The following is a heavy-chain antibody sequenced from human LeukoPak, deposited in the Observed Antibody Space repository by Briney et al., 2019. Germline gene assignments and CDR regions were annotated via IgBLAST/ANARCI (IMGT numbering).Heavy chain of an antibody. V-gene: IGHV3-21*01. CDR1: GFTFSSYT. D-gene: IGHD5-18*01. CDR2: ISSSSSYI. J-gene: IGHJ4*02. CDR3: ARARTGYSYGCFDY. Sequence: PGGSLRLSCAASGFTFSSYTMNWVRQAPGKGLEWVSSISSSSSYIYYADSVKGRFTTSRDNAKNSLYLQMNSLRAEDTAVYYCARARTGYSYGCFDYWGQGTLLTVSS.